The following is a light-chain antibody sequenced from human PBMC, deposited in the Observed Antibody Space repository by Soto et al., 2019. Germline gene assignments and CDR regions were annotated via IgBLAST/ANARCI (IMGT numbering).Light chain of an antibody. J-gene: IGKJ5*01. V-gene: IGKV3-11*01. Sequence: EIVLTQSPATLSLSPGERATLSCRASQSFSSYLAWYQQKPGQAPRLLIYDASKRATGIPARFSGRGSGTDLTLTINSLEPEDFAVYYCQQRSNWPPVITFGQGTRLEIK. CDR2: DAS. CDR1: QSFSSY. CDR3: QQRSNWPPVIT.